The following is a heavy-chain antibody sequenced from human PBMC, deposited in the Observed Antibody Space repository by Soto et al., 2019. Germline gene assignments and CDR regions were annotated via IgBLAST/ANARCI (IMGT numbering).Heavy chain of an antibody. CDR2: IYHSGST. CDR3: ARGIVLVPAATYYVDY. V-gene: IGHV4-4*02. Sequence: SETLSLTCAVSGGSIASSNWWSLVCHPPVKGLEWIGEIYHSGSTNYNPSLKSRVTISVDKSKNQFSLKLSSVTAADTAVYYCARGIVLVPAATYYVDYWGQGTLVTVS. J-gene: IGHJ4*02. CDR1: GGSIASSNW. D-gene: IGHD2-2*01.